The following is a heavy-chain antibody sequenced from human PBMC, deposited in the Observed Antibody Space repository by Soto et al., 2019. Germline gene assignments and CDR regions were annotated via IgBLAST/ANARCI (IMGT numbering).Heavy chain of an antibody. D-gene: IGHD5-12*01. V-gene: IGHV1-18*04. J-gene: IGHJ4*02. CDR1: GYTFTSYG. CDR2: ISAYNGNT. CDR3: ARDIPHYGGYDY. Sequence: ASVKVSCRAYGYTFTSYGISGVRQAPGQGLEWMGWISAYNGNTNYAQKLQGRVTMTTDTSTSTAYMELRSLRSDDTAVYYCARDIPHYGGYDYWGQGTLVTVSS.